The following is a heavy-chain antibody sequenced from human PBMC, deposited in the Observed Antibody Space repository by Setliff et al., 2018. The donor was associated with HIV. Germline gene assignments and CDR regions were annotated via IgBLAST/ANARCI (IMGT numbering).Heavy chain of an antibody. J-gene: IGHJ3*02. D-gene: IGHD3-10*01. Sequence: GESLKISCKGSGYSFTSYWVAWVRQMPGKGLEWMGIIYPDDSDTRYSPSFQGQVTMSVDKSINTASLQWSSLKASDTAMYYCARHRYLGSKSGVAFEIWGQGTMVTVSS. V-gene: IGHV5-51*01. CDR3: ARHRYLGSKSGVAFEI. CDR1: GYSFTSYW. CDR2: IYPDDSDT.